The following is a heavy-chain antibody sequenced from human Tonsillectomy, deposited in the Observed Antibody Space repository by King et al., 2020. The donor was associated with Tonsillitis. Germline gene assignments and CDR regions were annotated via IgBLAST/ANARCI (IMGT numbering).Heavy chain of an antibody. J-gene: IGHJ4*02. Sequence: DVQLVESGAEVKKPGESLKISCKGFEYSFSNYWIGWVRQMPGRGLEWMGIIYPDDSDTRYSPSFQDQVIISADKSINTAYLQWSSLKASDSAIYYCARESRDGYNFDYWGQGTLVTVS. CDR1: EYSFSNYW. CDR2: IYPDDSDT. V-gene: IGHV5-51*03. CDR3: ARESRDGYNFDY. D-gene: IGHD5-24*01.